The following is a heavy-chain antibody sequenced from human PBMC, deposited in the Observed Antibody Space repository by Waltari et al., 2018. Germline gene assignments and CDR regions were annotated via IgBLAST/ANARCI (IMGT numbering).Heavy chain of an antibody. V-gene: IGHV4-59*01. CDR2: IYYSGST. J-gene: IGHJ6*02. Sequence: QVQLQESGPGLVKPSETLSLTCTVSGGSISSYYWSWIRQPPGKGLEWIGYIYYSGSTTYNPSLKSRVTISVDTSKNQFSLKLSSVTAADTAVYYCARGRALSYDLWSGFPPMWYYYYGMYVWGQGTTVTVSS. CDR1: GGSISSYY. D-gene: IGHD3-3*01. CDR3: ARGRALSYDLWSGFPPMWYYYYGMYV.